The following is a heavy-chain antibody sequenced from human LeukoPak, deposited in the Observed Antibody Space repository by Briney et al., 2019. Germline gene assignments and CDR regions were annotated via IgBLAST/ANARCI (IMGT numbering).Heavy chain of an antibody. D-gene: IGHD3-22*01. CDR2: ISGYSGKT. Sequence: GASVKVSCKASGYTFTIYGISWLRQAPGQGLEWMGWISGYSGKTNSAQKLQGRITMTTDTSTSTAYMEMRSLRSDDTAVYYCARGYHYDSSGYPFGYWGQGTLVTVSS. CDR1: GYTFTIYG. CDR3: ARGYHYDSSGYPFGY. J-gene: IGHJ4*02. V-gene: IGHV1-18*01.